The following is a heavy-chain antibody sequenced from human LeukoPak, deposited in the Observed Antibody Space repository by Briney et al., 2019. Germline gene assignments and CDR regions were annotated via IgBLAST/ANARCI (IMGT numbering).Heavy chain of an antibody. CDR2: ISSSSSYI. CDR3: AKGGYCSSTSCLRAFDY. J-gene: IGHJ4*02. Sequence: GGSLRLSCAASGFTFSSYSMNWVRQAPGKGLEWVSSISSSSSYIYYADSVKGRFAISRDNAKNSLYLQMNSLRAEDTAVYYCAKGGYCSSTSCLRAFDYWGQGTLVTVSS. CDR1: GFTFSSYS. V-gene: IGHV3-21*04. D-gene: IGHD2-2*01.